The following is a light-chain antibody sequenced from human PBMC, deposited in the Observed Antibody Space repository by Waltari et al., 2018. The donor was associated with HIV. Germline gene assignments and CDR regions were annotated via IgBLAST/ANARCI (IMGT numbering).Light chain of an antibody. J-gene: IGLJ1*01. CDR1: SNDIGSPNY. V-gene: IGLV2-14*03. Sequence: QSALTQPASVSGSPGQSITISCTGTSNDIGSPNYVSWHQQHPGEAPKLIIHDVSDRPSGISNRFSGSKSGNTASLTISGLQTEDEADYYCSSYTSSITYVFGSGTRVTVL. CDR2: DVS. CDR3: SSYTSSITYV.